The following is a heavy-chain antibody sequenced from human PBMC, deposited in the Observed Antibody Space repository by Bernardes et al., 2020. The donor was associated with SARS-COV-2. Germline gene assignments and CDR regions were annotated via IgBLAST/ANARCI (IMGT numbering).Heavy chain of an antibody. V-gene: IGHV1-69*13. CDR1: VCTFSSYA. CDR2: IIPIFGTA. J-gene: IGHJ4*02. CDR3: ASGLWFGEPSYAPTYTQNDY. D-gene: IGHD3-10*01. Sequence: SVKVSCKASVCTFSSYAISWVRQAPGQGLEWMGGIIPIFGTANYAQKFQGRVTITADESTSTAYMELSSLRSEDTAVYYCASGLWFGEPSYAPTYTQNDYWGQGTLVTVSS.